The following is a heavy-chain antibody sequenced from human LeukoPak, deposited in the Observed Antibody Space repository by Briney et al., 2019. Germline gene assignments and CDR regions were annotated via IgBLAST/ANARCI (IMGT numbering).Heavy chain of an antibody. CDR1: GGSFSGYY. D-gene: IGHD4-17*01. J-gene: IGHJ6*02. CDR3: ALDYGDYYGMDV. V-gene: IGHV4-34*01. Sequence: TSETLSLTCAVYGGSFSGYYWSWIRQPPGKGLEWIGEINHSGSTNYNPSLKSRVTISVDTSKNQFSLKLSSVTAADTAVYYCALDYGDYYGMDVWGQGTTVTVSS. CDR2: INHSGST.